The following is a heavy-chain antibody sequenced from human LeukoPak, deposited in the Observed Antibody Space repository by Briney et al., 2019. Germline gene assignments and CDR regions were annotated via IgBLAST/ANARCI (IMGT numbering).Heavy chain of an antibody. D-gene: IGHD3-9*01. V-gene: IGHV1-69*13. CDR1: GGTFSSYA. Sequence: SVRVSCKASGGTFSSYAISWVRQAPGQGLEWMGGIIPIFGTANYAQKFQGRVTITADESTSTAYMELSSLRSEDTAVYYCATPYDIHDAFDIWGQGTMVTVSS. CDR2: IIPIFGTA. J-gene: IGHJ3*02. CDR3: ATPYDIHDAFDI.